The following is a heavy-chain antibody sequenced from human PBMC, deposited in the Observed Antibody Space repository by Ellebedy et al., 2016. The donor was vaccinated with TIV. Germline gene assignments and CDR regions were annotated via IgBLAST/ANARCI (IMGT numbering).Heavy chain of an antibody. D-gene: IGHD1-26*01. V-gene: IGHV4-59*08. Sequence: MPSETLSLTCTVSGGSISSYYWSWIRQPPGKGLEWIGYIYYSGSTNYNPSLKSRVTISVDTSKNQFSLKLSSVTAADTAVYYCARRREWEPFDYWGQGTLVTVSS. CDR1: GGSISSYY. CDR2: IYYSGST. CDR3: ARRREWEPFDY. J-gene: IGHJ4*02.